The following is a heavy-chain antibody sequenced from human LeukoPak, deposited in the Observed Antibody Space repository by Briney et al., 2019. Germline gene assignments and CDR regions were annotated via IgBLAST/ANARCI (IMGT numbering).Heavy chain of an antibody. Sequence: SETPSLTCTVSSYSFGTPNYWGWIRQPPGKGLEWIGEINHSGSTNYNPSLKSRVTISVDTSKNQFSLKLSSVTAADTAVYYCARAKALWFGELSAAFDYWGQGTLVTVSS. J-gene: IGHJ4*02. V-gene: IGHV4-34*01. CDR1: SYSFGTPNY. D-gene: IGHD3-10*01. CDR3: ARAKALWFGELSAAFDY. CDR2: INHSGST.